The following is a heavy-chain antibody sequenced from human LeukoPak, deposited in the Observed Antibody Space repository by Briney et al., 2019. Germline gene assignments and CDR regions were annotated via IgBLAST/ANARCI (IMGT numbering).Heavy chain of an antibody. D-gene: IGHD3-16*01. CDR2: ISWNSGSI. V-gene: IGHV3-9*01. CDR1: GFTFDDYA. Sequence: QPGRSLRLSCAASGFTFDDYAMHWVRHAPGKGLEWVSGISWNSGSIGYADSVKGRFTISRDNAKNSLYLQMNSLRAEDTALYYCAKDIGFRRFDYYGMDVWGQGTTVTVSS. CDR3: AKDIGFRRFDYYGMDV. J-gene: IGHJ6*02.